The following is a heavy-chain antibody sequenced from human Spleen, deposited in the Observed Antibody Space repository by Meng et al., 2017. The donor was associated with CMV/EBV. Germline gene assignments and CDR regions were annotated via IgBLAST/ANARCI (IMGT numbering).Heavy chain of an antibody. CDR2: ISYDGSNR. CDR1: GFTIYSYA. D-gene: IGHD6-6*01. J-gene: IGHJ4*02. Sequence: GGSLRLSCAVSGFTIYSYAMHWVRRAPGRGLEWLAVISYDGSNRYSADSVKGRFTFSRDNSKNTLYMQMNSLRAKDTAVYYCARAQSIAAAFDYWGQGTLVTVS. V-gene: IGHV3-30*04. CDR3: ARAQSIAAAFDY.